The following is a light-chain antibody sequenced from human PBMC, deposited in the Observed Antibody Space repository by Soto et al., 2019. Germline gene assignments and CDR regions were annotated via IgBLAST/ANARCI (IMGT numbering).Light chain of an antibody. CDR3: MQALQSAWT. J-gene: IGKJ1*01. V-gene: IGKV2-28*01. Sequence: DIVMPQSPLSLPVTPGEPASISCRSSQSLLHSNGYNYLDWYLQKPGQSPELLIYLGSNRASAVPDRFSGSGSGTDFTLKISRLEAEDVGVYYCMQALQSAWTFGQGTRVDI. CDR2: LGS. CDR1: QSLLHSNGYNY.